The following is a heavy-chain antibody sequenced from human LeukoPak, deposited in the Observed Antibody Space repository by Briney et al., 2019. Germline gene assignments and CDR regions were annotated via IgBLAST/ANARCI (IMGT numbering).Heavy chain of an antibody. CDR3: ARDSTLRFLEWYPHNWFDP. CDR1: GYTFTGYY. D-gene: IGHD3-3*01. V-gene: IGHV1-2*02. J-gene: IGHJ5*02. Sequence: GASVKVSCKASGYTFTGYYMHWVRQAPGQGLEWMGWINPNSGGTNYAQKFQGRVTMTRDTSTSTAYMELRSLRSDDTAVYYCARDSTLRFLEWYPHNWFDPWGQGTLVTVSS. CDR2: INPNSGGT.